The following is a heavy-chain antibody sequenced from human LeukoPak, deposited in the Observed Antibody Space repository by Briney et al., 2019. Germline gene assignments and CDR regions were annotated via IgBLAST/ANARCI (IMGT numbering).Heavy chain of an antibody. V-gene: IGHV4-38-2*02. CDR2: IYHSGST. J-gene: IGHJ4*02. CDR1: GYSISSGYY. D-gene: IGHD3-10*01. CDR3: ARVGSHYYGSGSYYHFDY. Sequence: SPSETLSLTCTVSGYSISSGYYWGWIRQPPGKWLEWIGSIYHSGSTYYNPSLKSRVTISVDTSKNQFSLKLSSVTAADTAVYYCARVGSHYYGSGSYYHFDYWGQGTLVTVSS.